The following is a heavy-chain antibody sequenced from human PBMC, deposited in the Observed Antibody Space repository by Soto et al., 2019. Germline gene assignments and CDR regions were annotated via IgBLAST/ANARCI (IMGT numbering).Heavy chain of an antibody. CDR1: GFTLSTYE. D-gene: IGHD3-22*01. CDR2: ISKSVTTT. J-gene: IGHJ4*02. V-gene: IGHV3-48*03. Sequence: GGSLRLSCAASGFTLSTYEMIWVRQAPGKGLEWVSYISKSVTTTYYADSVRGRFTISRDNAKDSLDLQMNSLRAEDTAVYYCVTSLSGYYYNYWGQGTLVTVSS. CDR3: VTSLSGYYYNY.